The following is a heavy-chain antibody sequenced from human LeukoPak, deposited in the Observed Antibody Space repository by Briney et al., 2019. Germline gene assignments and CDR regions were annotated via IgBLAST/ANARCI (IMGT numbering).Heavy chain of an antibody. CDR2: ISSSGSTI. CDR3: ARDPWGGYFDY. D-gene: IGHD3-16*01. CDR1: GFTFSSYE. J-gene: IGHJ4*02. V-gene: IGHV3-48*03. Sequence: PGGSLRLSCAASGFTFSSYEMNWVRQAPGKGLEWGSYISSSGSTIYYADSVKGRFTISRDNAKNSLYLQMNSLRAEDTAVYYCARDPWGGYFDYWGQGTLVTVSS.